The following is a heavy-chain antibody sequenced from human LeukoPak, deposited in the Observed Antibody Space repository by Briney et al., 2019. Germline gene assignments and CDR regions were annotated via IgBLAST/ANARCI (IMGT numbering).Heavy chain of an antibody. CDR1: GFTFSDYY. D-gene: IGHD6-19*01. J-gene: IGHJ4*02. CDR3: ARLGPGGWYFDY. Sequence: KSGGSLRLSCAASGFTFSDYYISWIRQAPGKGLEWVLYISNSGSTIYYADAVKGRFTISRDNAKNSLYLQMNSLRVEDTAVYYCARLGPGGWYFDYWGQGTLVTVSS. V-gene: IGHV3-11*01. CDR2: ISNSGSTI.